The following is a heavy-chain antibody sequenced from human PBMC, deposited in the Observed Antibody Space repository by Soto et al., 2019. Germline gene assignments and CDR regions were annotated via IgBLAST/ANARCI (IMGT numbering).Heavy chain of an antibody. V-gene: IGHV3-23*01. Sequence: EVQLLESGGGLVQPGGSLRLSCAASGFTFSSDAMSWGLQAPGKGLEWVSAISGSGGSTYYADAVKGRFTISRDNSNNTLYLQMNSLRAEAKAVYYCAKGGGDYCDYGMDVWGQGTTVTVSS. CDR2: ISGSGGST. CDR3: AKGGGDYCDYGMDV. J-gene: IGHJ6*02. D-gene: IGHD4-17*01. CDR1: GFTFSSDA.